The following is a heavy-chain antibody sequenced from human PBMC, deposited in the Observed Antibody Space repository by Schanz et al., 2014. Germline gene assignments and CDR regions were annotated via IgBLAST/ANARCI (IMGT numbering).Heavy chain of an antibody. V-gene: IGHV3-23*04. CDR2: ISDSGGSK. J-gene: IGHJ3*02. Sequence: DVQLAESGGGLVQPGGSLRLSCVASGFTFSSYAMNWVRQAPGKGLEWVSGISDSGGSKYYVDSVEGRFTISRDNSKNSLYLEMTSLRGEDTAVYYCARENLNWEAFDIWGQGTMVTVSS. CDR3: ARENLNWEAFDI. CDR1: GFTFSSYA. D-gene: IGHD7-27*01.